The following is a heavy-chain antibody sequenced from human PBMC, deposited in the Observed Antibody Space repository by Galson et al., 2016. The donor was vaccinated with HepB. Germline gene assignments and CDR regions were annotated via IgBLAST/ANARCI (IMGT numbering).Heavy chain of an antibody. CDR3: AREGDIVGVHSHFDH. CDR1: GFTFDDYA. Sequence: SLRLSCAASGFTFDDYALHWVRQPPGKGLEWVSLISWDGGLTSYADSVEGRFTISRDNSNNSLFLQMNSLRSEDTALYYCAREGDIVGVHSHFDHWGRGTLVTVSS. V-gene: IGHV3-43*01. D-gene: IGHD1-26*01. J-gene: IGHJ4*02. CDR2: ISWDGGLT.